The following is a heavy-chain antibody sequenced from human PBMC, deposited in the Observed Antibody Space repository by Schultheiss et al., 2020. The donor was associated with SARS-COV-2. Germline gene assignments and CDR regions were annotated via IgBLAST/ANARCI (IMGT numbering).Heavy chain of an antibody. J-gene: IGHJ4*02. D-gene: IGHD5-18*01. CDR1: GFTFSSYS. Sequence: GGSLRLSCAASGFTFSSYSMNWVRQAPGKGLECVSPINSDGSSTNYADSVKGRFTISIDNAKNTLFLQMNSLRAEDTAVYYCARLGNSYDLSFDYWGQGTLVTVSS. CDR2: INSDGSST. CDR3: ARLGNSYDLSFDY. V-gene: IGHV3-74*01.